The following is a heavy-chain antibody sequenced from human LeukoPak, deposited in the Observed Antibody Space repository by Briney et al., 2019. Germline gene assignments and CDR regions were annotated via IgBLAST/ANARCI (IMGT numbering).Heavy chain of an antibody. CDR1: GGPLGCRRFY. CDR2: IDHSRHT. V-gene: IGHV4-39*01. CDR3: ARRTSGGYSGYIDC. D-gene: IGHD5-12*01. J-gene: IGHJ4*02. Sequence: NPSETLSHTCNVSGGPLGCRRFYSGSVTQPPGQRLEFIETIDHSRHTNYHSSLKSRVTISADTSRSQFSLKLRSVSAADTAVYYCARRTSGGYSGYIDCWGVGRVVTVSS.